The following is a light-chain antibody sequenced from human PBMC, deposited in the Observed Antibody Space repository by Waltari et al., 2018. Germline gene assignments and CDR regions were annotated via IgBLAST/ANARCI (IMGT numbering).Light chain of an antibody. V-gene: IGKV2-24*01. Sequence: DIVMTQTPLSLPVTLGQPASISCRSSQSLVHSNGGTHLSWLQQRPGQPPRLLIYKISNRMSGVPDRFSGSGAGTGFTLKISRVEAEDVGVYYCMQGTQQPWTFGQGTQVEIK. CDR2: KIS. CDR3: MQGTQQPWT. J-gene: IGKJ1*01. CDR1: QSLVHSNGGTH.